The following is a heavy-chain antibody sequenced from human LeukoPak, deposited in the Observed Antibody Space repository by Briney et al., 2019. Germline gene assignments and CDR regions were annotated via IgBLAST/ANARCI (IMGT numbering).Heavy chain of an antibody. CDR2: IYYSGST. D-gene: IGHD3-3*01. CDR1: GGSISSGDYY. Sequence: PSETLSLTCTVSGGSISSGDYYWSWIRQPPGKGLEWIGYIYYSGSTYYNPSLKSRVTISVDTSKNQFSLKLSSVTAADTAVYYCARGLQESDSGVVMSYNWFDPWGQGTLVTVSS. V-gene: IGHV4-30-4*01. CDR3: ARGLQESDSGVVMSYNWFDP. J-gene: IGHJ5*02.